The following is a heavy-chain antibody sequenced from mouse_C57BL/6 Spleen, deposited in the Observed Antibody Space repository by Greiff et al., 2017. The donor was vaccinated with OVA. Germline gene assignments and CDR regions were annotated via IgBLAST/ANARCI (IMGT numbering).Heavy chain of an antibody. J-gene: IGHJ1*03. D-gene: IGHD4-1*01. CDR3: AIGLTGTVDWFCDV. CDR2: IHPSDSDT. V-gene: IGHV1-74*01. CDR1: GYTFTSYW. Sequence: QVQLQQPGAELVKPGASVKVSCKASGYTFTSYWMHWVKQRPGKGLEWIGRIHPSDSDTNYNQKFKGKATLTVDKSSSTAYMQISSPPSEDSAVYYCAIGLTGTVDWFCDVWGTGTTGTVSS.